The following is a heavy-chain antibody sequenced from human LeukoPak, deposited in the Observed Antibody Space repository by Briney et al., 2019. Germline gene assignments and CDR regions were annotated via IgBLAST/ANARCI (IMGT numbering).Heavy chain of an antibody. J-gene: IGHJ6*03. CDR2: IIPIFGTA. CDR1: GGTFSSYA. Sequence: SVKVSCKASGGTFSSYAISWVRQAPGQGLEWMGGIIPIFGTANYAQKFQGRVTITADESTGTAYMELSSLRSEDTAVYYCARDLTQLTYYYDSSGYHRSSYYYYYMDVWGKGTTVTVSS. V-gene: IGHV1-69*13. CDR3: ARDLTQLTYYYDSSGYHRSSYYYYYMDV. D-gene: IGHD3-22*01.